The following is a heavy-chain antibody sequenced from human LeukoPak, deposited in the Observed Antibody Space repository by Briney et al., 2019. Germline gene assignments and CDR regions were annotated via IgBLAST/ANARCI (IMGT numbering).Heavy chain of an antibody. J-gene: IGHJ4*02. V-gene: IGHV3-15*07. CDR2: IKSKTDGGTT. CDR3: TTDARYYYDSSGSNYFDY. D-gene: IGHD3-22*01. CDR1: GFTFSNAW. Sequence: GGSLRLSCAASGFTFSNAWMNWVRQAPGKGLEWVGRIKSKTDGGTTDYAAPVKGRFTISRDDSKNTLYLQMNSLKTEDTAVYYCTTDARYYYDSSGSNYFDYWGQGTLVTVSS.